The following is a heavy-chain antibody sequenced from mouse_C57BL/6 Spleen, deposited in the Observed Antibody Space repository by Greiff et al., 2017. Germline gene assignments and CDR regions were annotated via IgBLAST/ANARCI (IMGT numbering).Heavy chain of an antibody. D-gene: IGHD2-4*01. V-gene: IGHV2-3*01. CDR3: AKHRVIYYDYDAAMDY. Sequence: VKVVESGPGLVAPSQSLSITCTVSGFSLTSYGVSWVRQPPGKGLEWLGVIWGDGSTNYHSALISRLSISKDNSKSQVFLKLNSLQTDDTATYYCAKHRVIYYDYDAAMDYWGQGTSVTVSS. CDR1: GFSLTSYG. J-gene: IGHJ4*01. CDR2: IWGDGST.